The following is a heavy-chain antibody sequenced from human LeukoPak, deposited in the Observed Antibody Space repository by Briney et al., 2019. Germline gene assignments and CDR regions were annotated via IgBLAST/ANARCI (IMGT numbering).Heavy chain of an antibody. CDR3: ARGLINCSSTSCYPRAFDI. D-gene: IGHD2-2*01. Sequence: SETLSLTCAVYGGSFSGYYWSWIRQPPGKGLEWIGEINHSGSTNYNPSLKSRVTILVDTSKNQFSLKLSSVTAADTAVYYCARGLINCSSTSCYPRAFDIWGQGTMVTVSS. CDR2: INHSGST. V-gene: IGHV4-34*01. J-gene: IGHJ3*02. CDR1: GGSFSGYY.